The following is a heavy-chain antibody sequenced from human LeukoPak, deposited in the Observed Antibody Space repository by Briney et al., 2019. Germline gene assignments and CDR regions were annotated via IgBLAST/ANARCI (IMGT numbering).Heavy chain of an antibody. CDR3: TYIVATTNYGMDV. Sequence: PGGSLRLSCAASGFTFSGSAMHWVRQASGKGLEWVGRIRSKANSYATAYAASVKGRFTISRDDSKNTAYLQMNSLKTEDTAVYYCTYIVATTNYGMDVWGQGTTVTVSS. D-gene: IGHD5-12*01. CDR1: GFTFSGSA. V-gene: IGHV3-73*01. J-gene: IGHJ6*02. CDR2: IRSKANSYAT.